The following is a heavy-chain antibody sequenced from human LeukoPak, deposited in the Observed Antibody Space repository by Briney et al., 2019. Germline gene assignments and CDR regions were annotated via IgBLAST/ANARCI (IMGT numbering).Heavy chain of an antibody. V-gene: IGHV1-18*01. CDR1: GYTFIGYG. CDR2: ISAYNGNT. CDR3: ATDLGFSGRRDAFDI. Sequence: ASVKVSCKTSGYTFIGYGINWVRQAPGQGLEWMGWISAYNGNTNYAQNLQGRVTMTTDTSTSTAYMELRSLRSDDTAVYYCATDLGFSGRRDAFDIWGQGTMATVSS. D-gene: IGHD3-10*01. J-gene: IGHJ3*02.